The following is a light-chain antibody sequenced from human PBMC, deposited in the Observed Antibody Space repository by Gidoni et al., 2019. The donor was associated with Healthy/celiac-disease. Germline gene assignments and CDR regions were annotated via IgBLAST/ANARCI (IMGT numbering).Light chain of an antibody. CDR3: QQYNNWPPST. J-gene: IGKJ4*01. V-gene: IGKV3-15*01. CDR2: GAS. Sequence: IVMTQSPATLSVSPGARATLSCRASQSVSSNLAWYQQKPGQAPRLLIYGASTRATGIPARFSGSGSGTEFTLTISSLQSEDFAVYYCQQYNNWPPSTFGGGTKVEIK. CDR1: QSVSSN.